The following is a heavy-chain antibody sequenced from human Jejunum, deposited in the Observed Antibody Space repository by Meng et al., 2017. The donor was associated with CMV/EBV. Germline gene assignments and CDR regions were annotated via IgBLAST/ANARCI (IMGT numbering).Heavy chain of an antibody. CDR1: GGSISNYY. D-gene: IGHD6-19*01. CDR2: IYSSGTT. J-gene: IGHJ4*02. Sequence: QGQRPGSGPGLVKPSETLSLPCPVSGGSISNYYWSWIRQPAGKGLEYIGRIYSSGTTKYNPSLNSRVTMSVDTSKNQFSLKVRSVAAADTAVYLCARHEVVGTAIFDYWGQGTLVTVSS. V-gene: IGHV4-4*07. CDR3: ARHEVVGTAIFDY.